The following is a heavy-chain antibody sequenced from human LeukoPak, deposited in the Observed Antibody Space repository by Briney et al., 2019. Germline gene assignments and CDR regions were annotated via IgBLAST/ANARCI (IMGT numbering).Heavy chain of an antibody. CDR3: ATSRGDYGDYYPNYFDY. CDR1: GYTFTGYY. J-gene: IGHJ4*02. V-gene: IGHV1-2*02. D-gene: IGHD4-17*01. Sequence: ASVNVSCKASGYTFTGYYMHWVRQAPGQGLEWMGWINPNSGGTNYAQKFQGRVTMTRDTSISTAYMELSRLRSDDTAVYYCATSRGDYGDYYPNYFDYWGQGTLVTVSS. CDR2: INPNSGGT.